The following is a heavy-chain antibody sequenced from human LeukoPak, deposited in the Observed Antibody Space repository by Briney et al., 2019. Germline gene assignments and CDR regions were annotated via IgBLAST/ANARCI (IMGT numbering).Heavy chain of an antibody. CDR1: GGTFSSYA. Sequence: ASVKVSCKASGGTFSSYAISWVRQAPGQGLEWMGGIIPNSGGTNYAQKFQGRVTMTRDTSISTAYMELSRLRSDDTAVYYCAREGKSSSSEGVPAWGQGTLVTVSS. V-gene: IGHV1-2*02. CDR3: AREGKSSSSEGVPA. CDR2: IIPNSGGT. D-gene: IGHD6-6*01. J-gene: IGHJ5*02.